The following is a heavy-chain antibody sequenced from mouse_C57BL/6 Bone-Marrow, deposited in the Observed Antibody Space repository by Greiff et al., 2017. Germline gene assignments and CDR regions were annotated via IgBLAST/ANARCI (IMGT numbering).Heavy chain of an antibody. CDR3: ARCYYYGSSYPFAY. CDR2: IYPRSGNT. V-gene: IGHV1-81*01. D-gene: IGHD1-1*01. Sequence: QVQLQQSGAELARPGASVKLSCKASGYTFTSYGISWVKQRTGQGLEWIGEIYPRSGNTYYTEKFNGKATLTADKSSSTAYMELRSLTSEDSAVYFCARCYYYGSSYPFAYWGQGTLVTVSA. CDR1: GYTFTSYG. J-gene: IGHJ3*01.